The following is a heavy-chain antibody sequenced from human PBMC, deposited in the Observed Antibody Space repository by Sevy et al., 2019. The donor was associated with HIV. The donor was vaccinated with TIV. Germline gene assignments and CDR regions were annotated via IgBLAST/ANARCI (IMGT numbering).Heavy chain of an antibody. CDR1: GGSISGGSSY. CDR2: VHVRGTT. V-gene: IGHV4-61*02. CDR3: ARRLAGFYCYFDL. Sequence: SQTLSLTCTVSGGSISGGSSYWNWIRQPAGKGLEWIGRVHVRGTTNYNPSLKSRLTMSVDTTKNQISLRLTSVTAADTAIYYCARRLAGFYCYFDLWGRGTLVTVSS. J-gene: IGHJ2*01. D-gene: IGHD6-19*01.